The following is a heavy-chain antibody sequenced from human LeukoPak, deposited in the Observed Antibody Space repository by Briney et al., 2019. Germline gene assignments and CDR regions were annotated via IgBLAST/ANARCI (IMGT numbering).Heavy chain of an antibody. CDR2: IDWDDDK. CDR3: ARSISDSSGYYYPDY. D-gene: IGHD3-22*01. Sequence: SDPALVKPTQTLTLTCTFSGFSLSTSGMCVSWIRQPPGKALEWLARIDWDDDKYYSTSLKTRLTISKDTSKNQVVLTMTNMDPVDTATYYCARSISDSSGYYYPDYWGQGTLVTVSS. CDR1: GFSLSTSGMC. V-gene: IGHV2-70*11. J-gene: IGHJ4*02.